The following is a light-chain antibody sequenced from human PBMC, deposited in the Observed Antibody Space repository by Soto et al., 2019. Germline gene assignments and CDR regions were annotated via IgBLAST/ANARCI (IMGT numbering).Light chain of an antibody. CDR3: HQTAANPWT. V-gene: IGKV1-39*01. CDR2: AAS. Sequence: DIQITQSPSSLSASVGDRVTITCRASQNIGVYLNWYQKKPGKAPKLLIHAASSLHSGVPSTFSGSGSGTDIALTTSSLQSEDFATYYCHQTAANPWTFARGTKVEIK. CDR1: QNIGVY. J-gene: IGKJ1*01.